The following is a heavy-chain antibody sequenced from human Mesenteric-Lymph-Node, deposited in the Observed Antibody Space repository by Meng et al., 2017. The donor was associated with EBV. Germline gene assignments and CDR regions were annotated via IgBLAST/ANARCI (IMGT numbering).Heavy chain of an antibody. V-gene: IGHV2-5*02. CDR3: AHRRYSYGPGRFDP. D-gene: IGHD5-18*01. Sequence: QITLKESGPTLAQPTQTLTLTCTFSGFSLSTSGVGVGWIRQPPGKALEWLALIYWDDDKRYSPSLKSRLTITKDTSKNQVVLTMTNMDPVDTATYYCAHRRYSYGPGRFDPWGQGTLVTVSS. CDR2: IYWDDDK. CDR1: GFSLSTSGVG. J-gene: IGHJ5*02.